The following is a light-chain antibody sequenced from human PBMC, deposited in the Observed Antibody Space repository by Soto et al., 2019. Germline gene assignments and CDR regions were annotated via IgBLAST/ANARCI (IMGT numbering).Light chain of an antibody. J-gene: IGLJ1*01. CDR2: EDN. V-gene: IGLV2-23*01. Sequence: QSALTQPASVSGSPGQSITVSCTGTSSDVGSYNLVSWYQQHPGKAPKLMIYEDNKRPSGVSNRFSGSKSGNTASLTISGLQTEVEADYYCCSYAHSSTYVFGTGTKLTVL. CDR3: CSYAHSSTYV. CDR1: SSDVGSYNL.